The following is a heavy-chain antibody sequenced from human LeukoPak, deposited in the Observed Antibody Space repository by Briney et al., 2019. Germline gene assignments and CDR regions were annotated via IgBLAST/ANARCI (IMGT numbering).Heavy chain of an antibody. CDR1: GGSFSGYY. J-gene: IGHJ3*02. Sequence: PSETLSLTCAVYGGSFSGYYWSWIRQPPGKGLEWIGEINHSGSTNYNPSLKSRVTISVDTSKNQFSLKLSSVTAADTAVYYCARTRTDARWHCSSTSCPVDAFDIWGQGTMVTVSS. D-gene: IGHD2-2*01. V-gene: IGHV4-34*01. CDR2: INHSGST. CDR3: ARTRTDARWHCSSTSCPVDAFDI.